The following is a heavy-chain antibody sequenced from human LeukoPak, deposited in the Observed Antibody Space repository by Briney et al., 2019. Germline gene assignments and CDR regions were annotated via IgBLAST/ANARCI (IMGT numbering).Heavy chain of an antibody. D-gene: IGHD3-22*01. Sequence: GGTLRLSCAASGFTFSSYGMSWVRQAPGKGLEWVSAISGSGGSTYYADSVKGRFTISRDNSKNTLYLQMNSLRAEDTAVYYCAKEGYYDSSGYSSFDYWGQGTLVTVSS. J-gene: IGHJ4*02. CDR2: ISGSGGST. V-gene: IGHV3-23*01. CDR3: AKEGYYDSSGYSSFDY. CDR1: GFTFSSYG.